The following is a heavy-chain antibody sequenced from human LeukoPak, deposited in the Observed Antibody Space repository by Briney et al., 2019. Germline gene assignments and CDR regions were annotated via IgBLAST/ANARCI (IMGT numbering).Heavy chain of an antibody. D-gene: IGHD3-10*01. J-gene: IGHJ5*02. V-gene: IGHV4-39*07. CDR3: AREGLNMVRGVIPKEAWGWFDP. CDR2: IYYSGST. Sequence: SETLSLTCTVSGGSISSSSYYWGWIRQPPGKGLEWNGSIYYSGSTYYNPSLKSRLTISVDTSKNQFSLKLSSVTAADTAVYYCAREGLNMVRGVIPKEAWGWFDPWGQGTLVTVSS. CDR1: GGSISSSSYY.